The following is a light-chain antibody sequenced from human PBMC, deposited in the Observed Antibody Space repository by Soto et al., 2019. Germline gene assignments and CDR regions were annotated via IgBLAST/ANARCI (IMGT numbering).Light chain of an antibody. CDR1: SSNIGSNF. CDR2: RNN. V-gene: IGLV1-47*01. J-gene: IGLJ2*01. Sequence: QSVLTQPPSASGTPGQRVTISCSGSSSNIGSNFVYWYRHLPGTAPKLLIYRNNQWPSGVPDRFSGSKSDTSASLAISGLRSEDEADYYCAAWDDSLSVVFGGGTKLTVL. CDR3: AAWDDSLSVV.